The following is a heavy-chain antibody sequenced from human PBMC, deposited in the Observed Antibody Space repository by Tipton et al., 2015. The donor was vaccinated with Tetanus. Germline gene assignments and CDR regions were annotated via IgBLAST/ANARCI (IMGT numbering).Heavy chain of an antibody. CDR2: IYHSGST. D-gene: IGHD5-18*01. J-gene: IGHJ5*01. Sequence: TLSLTCAVSGGSISSAGYSWSWIRQPPGKGLEWIGYIYHSGSTYYNPSLKSRVIISVDRSKNQFSLKLSSVTAADTAVYYCARRRTNTALAYWFDSWGQGTLVTVSS. V-gene: IGHV4-30-2*01. CDR3: ARRRTNTALAYWFDS. CDR1: GGSISSAGYS.